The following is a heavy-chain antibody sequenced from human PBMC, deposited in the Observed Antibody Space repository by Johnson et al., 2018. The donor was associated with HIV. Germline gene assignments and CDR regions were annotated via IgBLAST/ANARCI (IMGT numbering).Heavy chain of an antibody. CDR1: GFIVSSKH. CDR3: ARVGWATSDAFDI. D-gene: IGHD5-12*01. CDR2: IYSGDNT. J-gene: IGHJ3*02. V-gene: IGHV3-53*01. Sequence: VQLVESGGGVVQPGGSLRLSCAASGFIVSSKHMSWVRQAPGKGLEWVSGIYSGDNTYYADSVKGRFTISRDNSKNTLYLQMNSLRAEDTALYYCARVGWATSDAFDIWGQGTMVTVSS.